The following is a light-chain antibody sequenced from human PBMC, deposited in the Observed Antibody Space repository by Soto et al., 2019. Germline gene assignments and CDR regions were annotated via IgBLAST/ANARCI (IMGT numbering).Light chain of an antibody. V-gene: IGKV3-20*01. Sequence: EIVLTQSPGTLSLSPGERATLSCRASQSVTNCRLAWHQQKPGQAPKVLIYGGSNRATGIPDRFSGSGSGTDFTLTITRLEPEDFPVYYCQQWSSTPRTFGQGTNLEIK. CDR1: QSVTNCR. CDR2: GGS. CDR3: QQWSSTPRT. J-gene: IGKJ2*01.